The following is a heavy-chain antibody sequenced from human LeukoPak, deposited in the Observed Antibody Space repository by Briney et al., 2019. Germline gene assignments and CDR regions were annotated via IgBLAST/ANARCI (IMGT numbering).Heavy chain of an antibody. CDR3: ARDFVGYCSGGSCYHLAFDI. CDR1: GFTFDDYG. Sequence: PPGGSLRLPCAASGFTFDDYGMSWVRQAPGKGLEWVSGINWNGGITGYADSVKGRFTISRDNAKNSLYLQMNSLRAEDTALYYRARDFVGYCSGGSCYHLAFDIWGQGTMVTVSS. J-gene: IGHJ3*02. V-gene: IGHV3-20*04. CDR2: INWNGGIT. D-gene: IGHD2-15*01.